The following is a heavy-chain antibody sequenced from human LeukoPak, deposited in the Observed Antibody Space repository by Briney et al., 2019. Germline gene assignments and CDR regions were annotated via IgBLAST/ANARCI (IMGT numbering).Heavy chain of an antibody. CDR3: ARDRVTMVRGVITYWFDP. CDR1: GFTVSRNY. J-gene: IGHJ5*02. V-gene: IGHV3-66*01. Sequence: GGSLRLSCAGSGFTVSRNYMSWVRQAPGKGLEWVSVIYSGGSTYYADSVKGRFTISIDNSKNTLYLQMNSLRAEDTAVYYCARDRVTMVRGVITYWFDPWGQGTLVTVSS. D-gene: IGHD3-10*01. CDR2: IYSGGST.